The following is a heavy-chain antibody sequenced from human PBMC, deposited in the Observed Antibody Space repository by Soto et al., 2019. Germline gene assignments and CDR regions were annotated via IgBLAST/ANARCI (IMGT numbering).Heavy chain of an antibody. J-gene: IGHJ6*02. CDR1: GGTFSSYA. CDR3: ASLGPSGYSDYYYGMDV. CDR2: IIPIFGTA. V-gene: IGHV1-69*12. D-gene: IGHD5-18*01. Sequence: QVQLVQSGAEVKKPGSSVKVSCKASGGTFSSYAISWVRQAPGQGLEWMGGIIPIFGTANYAQKFQGRVTITADESTSTAYVERRSLRSEDTAVYYCASLGPSGYSDYYYGMDVWGQGTTVTVSS.